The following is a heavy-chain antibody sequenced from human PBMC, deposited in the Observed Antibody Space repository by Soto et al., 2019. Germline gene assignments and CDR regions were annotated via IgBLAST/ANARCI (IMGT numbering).Heavy chain of an antibody. D-gene: IGHD3-10*01. Sequence: QVQLQESGPGLVKPSETQSLTCTVSGGSISSYYWSWIRQPPGKGLEWIASGSTNYNPSLKSRVTISVDTSKNQFSLKLSSVPAADTAVYYCASRSVLGYFFDYWGQGTLVTVSS. V-gene: IGHV4-4*09. J-gene: IGHJ4*02. CDR1: GGSISSYY. CDR3: ASRSVLGYFFDY. CDR2: SGST.